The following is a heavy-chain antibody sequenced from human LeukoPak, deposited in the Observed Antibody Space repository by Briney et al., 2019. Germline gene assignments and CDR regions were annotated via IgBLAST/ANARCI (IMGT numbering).Heavy chain of an antibody. D-gene: IGHD3-10*01. V-gene: IGHV3-9*01. CDR1: GFTFGDYA. Sequence: GGSLRLSCAASGFTFGDYAMHWVRQAPGKGLEWVSGIRWDSGSIGYADSVKGRFTISRDNAKNTLYLQMNSLRAEDTAVYYCAKEESVYGSGSPPDYWGQGTLVTVSS. CDR3: AKEESVYGSGSPPDY. CDR2: IRWDSGSI. J-gene: IGHJ4*02.